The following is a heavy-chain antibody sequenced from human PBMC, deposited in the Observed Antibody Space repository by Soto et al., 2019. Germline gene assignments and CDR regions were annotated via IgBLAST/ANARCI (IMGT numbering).Heavy chain of an antibody. V-gene: IGHV3-30*18. CDR1: GFTFSSYG. D-gene: IGHD6-13*01. J-gene: IGHJ1*01. Sequence: GGSLRLSCAASGFTFSSYGMHWVRQAPGKGLEWVAVISYDGSNKYYADSVKGRFTISRDNSKNTLYLQMNSLRAEDTAVYYCAKPPGSSSWPDFQNWGQGTLVTVSS. CDR3: AKPPGSSSWPDFQN. CDR2: ISYDGSNK.